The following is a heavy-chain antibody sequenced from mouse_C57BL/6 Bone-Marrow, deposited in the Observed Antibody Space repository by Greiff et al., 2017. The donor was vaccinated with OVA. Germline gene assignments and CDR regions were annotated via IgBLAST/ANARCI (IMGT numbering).Heavy chain of an antibody. CDR2: IDPSDSYT. CDR3: APNWDGYWYFDV. CDR1: GYTFTSYW. V-gene: IGHV1-59*01. D-gene: IGHD4-1*01. J-gene: IGHJ1*03. Sequence: QVQLQQPGAELVRPGTSVKLSCKASGYTFTSYWMHWVKQRPGQGLEWIGVIDPSDSYTNYNQKFKGKATLTVDTSSSPAYMQLSSLTSEDSAVYYCAPNWDGYWYFDVWGTGTTVTVSS.